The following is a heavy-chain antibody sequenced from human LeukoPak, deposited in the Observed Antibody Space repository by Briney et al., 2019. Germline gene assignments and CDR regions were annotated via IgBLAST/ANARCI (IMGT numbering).Heavy chain of an antibody. CDR2: IYYSWST. Sequence: SETLSLTCTVSGGSVSSGDYYWSWIRQPPGKGLDWIGDIYYSWSTYYKPSLKTRVTISVDTSKNQCSLKLSSVTAADTAVSYCARTLSRWYQLISYYYGMDVWGTGSTVTASS. CDR3: ARTLSRWYQLISYYYGMDV. CDR1: GGSVSSGDYY. D-gene: IGHD2-2*01. V-gene: IGHV4-30-4*01. J-gene: IGHJ6*04.